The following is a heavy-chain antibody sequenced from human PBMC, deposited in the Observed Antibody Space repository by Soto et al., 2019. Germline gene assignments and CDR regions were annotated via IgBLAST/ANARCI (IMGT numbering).Heavy chain of an antibody. CDR3: ARGYDYVWGSWDY. CDR1: GYTFTSYA. Sequence: QAQLVQSGAEVKKPGASVKVSCKASGYTFTSYAMHWVRQAPGQRLERMGWINAGNGNTKYSQKFQGRVTITRDTSASTAYMELSSLRSEDTAVYYCARGYDYVWGSWDYWGQGTLVTVSS. CDR2: INAGNGNT. V-gene: IGHV1-3*01. J-gene: IGHJ4*02. D-gene: IGHD3-16*01.